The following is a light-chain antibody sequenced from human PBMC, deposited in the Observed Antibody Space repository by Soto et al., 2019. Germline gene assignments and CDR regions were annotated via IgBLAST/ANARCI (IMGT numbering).Light chain of an antibody. CDR3: QQSYRSPRT. Sequence: IQMTQSPSSLSASGGDSVTITCRASQRVSTYLHWYQQKAGKAPKLLSSAASNLQSGVQSRFSASGSWTDFTLTINSLQPEDLATYYCQQSYRSPRTFGQGTKVDI. CDR1: QRVSTY. J-gene: IGKJ1*01. CDR2: AAS. V-gene: IGKV1-39*01.